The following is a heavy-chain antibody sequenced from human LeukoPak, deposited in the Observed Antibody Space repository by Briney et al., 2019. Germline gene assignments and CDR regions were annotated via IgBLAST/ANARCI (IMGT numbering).Heavy chain of an antibody. CDR3: AKHPPPTYYYCGMDV. CDR2: ISGSGDST. J-gene: IGHJ6*02. V-gene: IGHV3-23*01. Sequence: GGSLRLSCAASGFTFSNYVMSWVRQAPGKGLEWVSAISGSGDSTYYADSVKGRFTISRDNSRNTLYLQMNSLRAEDTAVYYCAKHPPPTYYYCGMDVWGLGTTVTVSS. CDR1: GFTFSNYV.